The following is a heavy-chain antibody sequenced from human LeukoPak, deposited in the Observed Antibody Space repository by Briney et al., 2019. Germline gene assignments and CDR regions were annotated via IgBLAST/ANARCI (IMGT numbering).Heavy chain of an antibody. CDR1: GYRFSNFW. J-gene: IGHJ4*02. D-gene: IGHD6-19*01. CDR3: ARGGQAVPGQRFDY. V-gene: IGHV5-51*01. Sequence: GESLKISCKSSGYRFSNFWIAWVRQMPGKGLEWMGIIHPSNSKTRYSPSFEDEVTISADKSISTVYLQWSSPKTSDSAIYYCARGGQAVPGQRFDYWGQGALVTVSS. CDR2: IHPSNSKT.